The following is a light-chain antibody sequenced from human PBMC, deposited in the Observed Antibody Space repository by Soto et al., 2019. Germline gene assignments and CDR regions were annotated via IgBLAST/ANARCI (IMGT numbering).Light chain of an antibody. V-gene: IGKV1-5*03. J-gene: IGKJ2*01. CDR1: QTISTW. CDR2: KAS. Sequence: DILMTQSPSTLSAFVGDAVTITCRASQTISTWLAWYQQKPGKAPKLLIYKASNLEGGVPFRFSGTGSGTEFTLTINSLQPDDFATYYCQQYSSYPYTFGQGAKLEIK. CDR3: QQYSSYPYT.